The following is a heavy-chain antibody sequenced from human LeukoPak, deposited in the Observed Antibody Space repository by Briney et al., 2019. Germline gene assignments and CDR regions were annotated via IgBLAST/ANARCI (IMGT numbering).Heavy chain of an antibody. CDR3: ATRVHCSGGSCYSGYDAFDM. D-gene: IGHD2-15*01. V-gene: IGHV1-18*01. CDR1: GYTFTSYG. Sequence: ASVKVSCKASGYTFTSYGISWVRHAPGQGLEWMGWISAYNGNTNYAQKLQDRVTMTTDTSTSTAYMELRSLRSDDTAVYYCATRVHCSGGSCYSGYDAFDMWGQGTMVTVSS. CDR2: ISAYNGNT. J-gene: IGHJ3*02.